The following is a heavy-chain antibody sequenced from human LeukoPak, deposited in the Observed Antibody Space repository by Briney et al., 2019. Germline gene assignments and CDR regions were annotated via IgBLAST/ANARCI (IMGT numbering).Heavy chain of an antibody. D-gene: IGHD2/OR15-2a*01. J-gene: IGHJ4*02. V-gene: IGHV3-9*01. CDR1: GFTFDDYA. Sequence: VRSLRLSCAASGFTFDDYAMHWVRQAPGKGLEWVSGISWNSGSIGYADSVKGRFTISRDNAKNSLYLQMNSLRAEGTAVYYCAKGPLLWDWGQGTLVTVSS. CDR2: ISWNSGSI. CDR3: AKGPLLWD.